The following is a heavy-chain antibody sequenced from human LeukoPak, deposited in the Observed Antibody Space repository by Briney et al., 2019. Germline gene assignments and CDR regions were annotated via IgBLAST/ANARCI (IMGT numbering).Heavy chain of an antibody. J-gene: IGHJ5*02. D-gene: IGHD4-17*01. CDR3: ERDSPYGDYGPGGWFDP. Sequence: ASVKVSCTASRYTLTSYGIGWVRQAPGQGLEWMGWISAYNGNTNYAQKLQGRVTMTTDTSTSTAYMELRSLRSDDSAVYYCERDSPYGDYGPGGWFDPWGQGTLVTVSS. CDR2: ISAYNGNT. V-gene: IGHV1-18*01. CDR1: RYTLTSYG.